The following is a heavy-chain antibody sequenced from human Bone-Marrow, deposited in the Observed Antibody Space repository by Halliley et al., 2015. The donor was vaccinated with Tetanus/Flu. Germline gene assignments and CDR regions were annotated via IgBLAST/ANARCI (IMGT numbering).Heavy chain of an antibody. V-gene: IGHV3-23*01. D-gene: IGHD6-13*01. CDR3: AKREGSSSPNYGMDV. Sequence: IRGRGGSTYYADSVKGRFTISRDNSKNTLYLQMNSLRAEDTAVYYCAKREGSSSPNYGMDVWGQGATVTVSS. CDR2: IRGRGGST. J-gene: IGHJ6*02.